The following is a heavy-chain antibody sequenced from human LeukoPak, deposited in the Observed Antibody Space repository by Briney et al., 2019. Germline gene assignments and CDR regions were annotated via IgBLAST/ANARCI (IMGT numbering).Heavy chain of an antibody. CDR2: IYYSGST. J-gene: IGHJ4*02. Sequence: PSETLSLTCTVSGYSISSGYYWGWIRQPPGKGLEWIGSIYYSGSTYYNPSLKSRVTISVDTSKNQFSLKLSSVTAADTAVYYCARGKLTGSYYFDYWGQGTLVTVSS. V-gene: IGHV4-38-2*02. CDR3: ARGKLTGSYYFDY. D-gene: IGHD7-27*01. CDR1: GYSISSGYY.